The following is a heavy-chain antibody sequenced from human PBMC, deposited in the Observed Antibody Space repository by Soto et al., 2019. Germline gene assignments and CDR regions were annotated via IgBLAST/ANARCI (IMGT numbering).Heavy chain of an antibody. CDR2: TYYRSKWYN. CDR1: GDSVSTNDAT. CDR3: TRLIGNSWLDS. J-gene: IGHJ5*01. D-gene: IGHD2-8*01. V-gene: IGHV6-1*01. Sequence: SQTLSLTCAISGDSVSTNDATWDWISQSPSRGLEWLGRTYYRSKWYNDYAESVKGRITINPDTFNNQLSLHLNSVTPDDTAVYYCTRLIGNSWLDSWGQGTLVTVSS.